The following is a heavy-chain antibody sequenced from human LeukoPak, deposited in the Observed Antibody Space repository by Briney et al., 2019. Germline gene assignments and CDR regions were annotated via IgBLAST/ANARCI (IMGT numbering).Heavy chain of an antibody. CDR1: GFTFSDYY. V-gene: IGHV3-11*01. CDR3: ARDRGSMTTVTKTDYYYGMDV. Sequence: GGSLRLSCAASGFTFSDYYMSWIRQAPGKGLEWVSYISSSGSTIYYADSVKGRFTISRDNAKNSLYLQMNSLSAEDTAVYYCARDRGSMTTVTKTDYYYGMDVWGQGTTVTVSS. D-gene: IGHD4-17*01. CDR2: ISSSGSTI. J-gene: IGHJ6*02.